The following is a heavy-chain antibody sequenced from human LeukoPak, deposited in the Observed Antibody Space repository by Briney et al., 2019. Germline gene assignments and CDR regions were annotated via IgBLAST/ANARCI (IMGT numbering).Heavy chain of an antibody. J-gene: IGHJ6*03. V-gene: IGHV1-8*02. CDR3: ARDFSNRVVVTPRGGNYYYYYYMDV. CDR2: MNPNSGNT. Sequence: GASVKVSCKASGGTFSSYAISWVRQAPGQGLEWMGWMNPNSGNTGYAQKFQGRVTMTRNTSISTAYMELSRLRSDDTAVYYCARDFSNRVVVTPRGGNYYYYYYMDVWGKGTTVTISS. CDR1: GGTFSSYA. D-gene: IGHD3-22*01.